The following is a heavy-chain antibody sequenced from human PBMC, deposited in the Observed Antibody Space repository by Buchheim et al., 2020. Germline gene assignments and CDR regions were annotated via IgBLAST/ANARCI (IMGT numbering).Heavy chain of an antibody. V-gene: IGHV3-30*18. CDR1: GFTFRTYG. D-gene: IGHD4-17*01. Sequence: QVQLVESGGGVVQPGRSLRLSCAASGFTFRTYGMNWVRQAPGKGLEWVAVISFDGTKKYYEESVKGRFTISRDNFKNILSLQVDSLRGEDTAVYYCAKDQYGDHEGGMDVWGQGTT. CDR2: ISFDGTKK. J-gene: IGHJ6*02. CDR3: AKDQYGDHEGGMDV.